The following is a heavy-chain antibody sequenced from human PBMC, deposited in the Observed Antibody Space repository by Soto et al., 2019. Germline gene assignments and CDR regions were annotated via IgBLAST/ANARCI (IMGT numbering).Heavy chain of an antibody. J-gene: IGHJ3*02. D-gene: IGHD3-16*01. CDR3: VKGGYSYADSAFDI. V-gene: IGHV3-64D*06. Sequence: PGESLKISCSASGFIFRSYTMYWVRQAPGKGLEYVSAISSNGGSTYDADSVKDRFIISRDNSKNTLYLQMRGLRAEDTAVYYCVKGGYSYADSAFDIWGQGTMVPDS. CDR1: GFIFRSYT. CDR2: ISSNGGST.